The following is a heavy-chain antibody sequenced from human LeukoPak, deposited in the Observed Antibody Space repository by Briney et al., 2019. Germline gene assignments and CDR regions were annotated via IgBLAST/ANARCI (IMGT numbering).Heavy chain of an antibody. CDR1: GYTFTGYY. CDR3: ARPPYYYDSSGNSGAFDI. CDR2: INPNSGGT. V-gene: IGHV1-2*02. Sequence: ASVKVSCKASGYTFTGYYMHWVRQAPGQGLEWMGWINPNSGGTNYAQKFQGRVTMTRDTSISTAYMELSRLRPDDTAVYYCARPPYYYDSSGNSGAFDIWGQGTMVTVSS. J-gene: IGHJ3*02. D-gene: IGHD3-22*01.